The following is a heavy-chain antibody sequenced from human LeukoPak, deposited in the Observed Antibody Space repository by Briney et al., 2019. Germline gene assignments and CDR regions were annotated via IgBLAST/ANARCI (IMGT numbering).Heavy chain of an antibody. CDR3: ARAQYYYGSGSYYTFDY. CDR1: GFSFSSYE. Sequence: PGGSLRLSCAASGFSFSSYEMNWVRQAPGKGLEWVSYMSSSGGTIYYADSVKGRFTISRDNGKNSLYLQMNSLRAEDTAVYYCARAQYYYGSGSYYTFDYWGQGTLVTVSS. V-gene: IGHV3-48*03. D-gene: IGHD3-10*01. CDR2: MSSSGGTI. J-gene: IGHJ4*02.